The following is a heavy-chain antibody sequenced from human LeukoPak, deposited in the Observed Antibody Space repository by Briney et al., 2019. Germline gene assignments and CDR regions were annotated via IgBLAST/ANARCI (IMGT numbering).Heavy chain of an antibody. CDR2: IYYSGST. V-gene: IGHV4-39*01. J-gene: IGHJ6*03. D-gene: IGHD2-8*01. CDR1: GGSISSNSYY. Sequence: PSETLSLTCTVSGGSISSNSYYWGWIRQPPEKGLEWIGSIYYSGSTYYNPSLKRRVTISVDTSKNQFSLKLSSVTAADTAVYYCARHPPMVYFHMNVWGKGTTVTISS. CDR3: ARHPPMVYFHMNV.